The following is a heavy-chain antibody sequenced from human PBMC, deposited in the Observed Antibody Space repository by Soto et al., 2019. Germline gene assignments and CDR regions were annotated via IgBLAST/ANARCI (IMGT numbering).Heavy chain of an antibody. J-gene: IGHJ1*01. CDR1: GYTFTSYD. Sequence: ASVQVSCKASGYTFTSYDINWVRQATGQGLEWMGWMNPNSGNTAYAQKFQGRVTMTRNTSISTAYMELSSLRSEDTAVYYCAREAVSSLQHWGQGTLVTVS. D-gene: IGHD2-21*02. V-gene: IGHV1-8*01. CDR2: MNPNSGNT. CDR3: AREAVSSLQH.